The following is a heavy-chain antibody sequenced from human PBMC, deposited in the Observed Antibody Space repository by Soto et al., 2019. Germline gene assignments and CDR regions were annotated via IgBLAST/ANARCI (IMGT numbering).Heavy chain of an antibody. CDR3: ARRLRGGEHVWYFDL. Sequence: QVQLVQSGAEVKKPGASVKVSCKASGYTFTSYGISWVRQAPGQGLEWMGWISAYNGNTNYAQKLTGRVTMTPDTSTSTAYMELRSLRSDDTAVYYCARRLRGGEHVWYFDLWGRGTLVTVSS. CDR1: GYTFTSYG. V-gene: IGHV1-18*01. CDR2: ISAYNGNT. D-gene: IGHD3-10*01. J-gene: IGHJ2*01.